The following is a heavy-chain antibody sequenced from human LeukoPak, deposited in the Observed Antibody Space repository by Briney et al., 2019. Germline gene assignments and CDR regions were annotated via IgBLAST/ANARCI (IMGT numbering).Heavy chain of an antibody. Sequence: ASMKVSCKASGYTFTGYYMHWVRQAPGQGLEWMGWINPNSGGTNYAQEFQGRVTMTRDTSISTAYMELSRLRSDDTAVYYCAREANRIAAAGYGWFDPWGQGTLVTVSS. CDR2: INPNSGGT. D-gene: IGHD6-13*01. CDR1: GYTFTGYY. V-gene: IGHV1-2*02. J-gene: IGHJ5*02. CDR3: AREANRIAAAGYGWFDP.